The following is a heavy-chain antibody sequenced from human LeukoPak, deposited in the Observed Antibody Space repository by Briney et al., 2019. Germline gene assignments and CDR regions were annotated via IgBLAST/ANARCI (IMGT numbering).Heavy chain of an antibody. V-gene: IGHV3-21*01. CDR3: ATFTTSGNGAD. CDR2: ISSSSSYI. D-gene: IGHD2-2*01. Sequence: PGGSLRLSCAASGFTFSSYSMNWVRQAPGKGLEWVSSISSSSSYIYYADSVKGRFTISRDNSKNTLYLQMNSLRAEDTAVYYCATFTTSGNGADWGQGTLVTVSS. J-gene: IGHJ4*02. CDR1: GFTFSSYS.